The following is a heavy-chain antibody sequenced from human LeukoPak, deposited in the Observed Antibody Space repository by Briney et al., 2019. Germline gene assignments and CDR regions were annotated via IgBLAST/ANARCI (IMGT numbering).Heavy chain of an antibody. CDR1: GYSFTSYG. V-gene: IGHV1-18*01. J-gene: IGHJ3*02. D-gene: IGHD4-23*01. CDR2: ISAYNGNT. CDR3: ATEAPTYGGNSGDAFDI. Sequence: ASVKVSCKASGYSFTSYGISWVRPAPGQGLEWMGWISAYNGNTNYAQNLQGRVTMTTDTSTSTAFMELRGLRSDDTAVYYCATEAPTYGGNSGDAFDIWGQGTMVTVSS.